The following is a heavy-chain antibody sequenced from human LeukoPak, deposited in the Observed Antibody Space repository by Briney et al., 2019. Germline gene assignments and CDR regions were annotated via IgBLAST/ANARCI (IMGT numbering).Heavy chain of an antibody. Sequence: PGESLRLSCAASGFTFDDYAMHWVRQAPGDGLEWVSLISGDGSSTCYADSVKGRFTISRDNRKNSLYLQMNSLRTEDTALYYCAKDIGDFRSGFYAIFNYWGQGNLVIVSS. CDR2: ISGDGSST. D-gene: IGHD3-3*01. CDR3: AKDIGDFRSGFYAIFNY. J-gene: IGHJ4*02. CDR1: GFTFDDYA. V-gene: IGHV3-43*02.